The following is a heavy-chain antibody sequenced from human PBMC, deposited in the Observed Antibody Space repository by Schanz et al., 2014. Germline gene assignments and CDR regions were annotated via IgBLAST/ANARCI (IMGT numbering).Heavy chain of an antibody. CDR2: ISGSGGST. J-gene: IGHJ4*02. CDR3: ARGTDWNLHY. V-gene: IGHV3-23*04. Sequence: EGQLAESGGGLVQPGGSLRLSCAASGFTFSSYAMSWVRQAPGKGLEWVSGISGSGGSTYYADSVKGRFTVSRDSGQNSLYLQMNSLRAGDTAVYYCARGTDWNLHYWGQGTLVTVSS. D-gene: IGHD1-1*01. CDR1: GFTFSSYA.